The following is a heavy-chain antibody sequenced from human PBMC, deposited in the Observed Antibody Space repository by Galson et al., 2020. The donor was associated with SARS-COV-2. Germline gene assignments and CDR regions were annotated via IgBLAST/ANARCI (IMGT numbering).Heavy chain of an antibody. J-gene: IGHJ6*02. V-gene: IGHV4-31*03. CDR2: IYYSGST. D-gene: IGHD3-10*01. CDR3: ARSTGVYNYGSGSYYNPYYYYGMDV. CDR1: GGSISSGGYY. Sequence: SQTLSLTCTVSGGSISSGGYYWSWIRQHPGKGLEWIGYIYYSGSTYHNPSLKSRVTISVDTSKNQFSLKLSSVTAADTAVYYCARSTGVYNYGSGSYYNPYYYYGMDVWGQGTTVTVSS.